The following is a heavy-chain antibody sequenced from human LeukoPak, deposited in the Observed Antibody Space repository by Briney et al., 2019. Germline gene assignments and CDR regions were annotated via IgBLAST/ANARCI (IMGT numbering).Heavy chain of an antibody. Sequence: PSETLSLTCAIYGGSFSGYYWSWIRQPPGKGLEWIGEINHSGSTNYNPSLKSRVTISVGTSKNQFSLKLSSVTAADTAVYYCARARGYCSGGSCYSATTHDYWGQGTLVTVSS. J-gene: IGHJ4*02. D-gene: IGHD2-15*01. CDR3: ARARGYCSGGSCYSATTHDY. CDR2: INHSGST. CDR1: GGSFSGYY. V-gene: IGHV4-34*01.